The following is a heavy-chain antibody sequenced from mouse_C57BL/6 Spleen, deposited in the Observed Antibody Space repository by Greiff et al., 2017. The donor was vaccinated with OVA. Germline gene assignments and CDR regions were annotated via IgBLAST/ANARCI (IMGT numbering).Heavy chain of an antibody. V-gene: IGHV14-3*01. D-gene: IGHD1-1*01. CDR1: GFNIKNTY. CDR3: ARGEVCGSSGENAMDY. CDR2: IDPANGNT. J-gene: IGHJ4*01. Sequence: VQLQQSVAELVRPGASVKLSCTASGFNIKNTYMHWVKQRPEQGLEWIGRIDPANGNTKYAPKFQGKATITADTSSNTAYLQRNSETSDDTAIYYGARGEVCGSSGENAMDYWGQGTSVTVSS.